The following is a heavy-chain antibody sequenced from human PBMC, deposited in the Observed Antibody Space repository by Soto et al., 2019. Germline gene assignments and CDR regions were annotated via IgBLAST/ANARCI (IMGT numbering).Heavy chain of an antibody. D-gene: IGHD3-3*01. V-gene: IGHV3-23*01. CDR3: AKRGIFGANEY. J-gene: IGHJ1*01. Sequence: EVQLLESGGGLVQPGGSLRLSCAASGFTFSSYDMTWVRQPPGKGLEWVSTVSGGGGGTYYADSVKGRFTISRDNSKNTLYLQMNSLRAEDTAVYYCAKRGIFGANEYWGRGTLLTVSS. CDR2: VSGGGGGT. CDR1: GFTFSSYD.